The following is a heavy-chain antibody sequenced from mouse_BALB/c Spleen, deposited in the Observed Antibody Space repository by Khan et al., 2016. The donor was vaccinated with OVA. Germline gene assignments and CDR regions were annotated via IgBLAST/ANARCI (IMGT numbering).Heavy chain of an antibody. CDR3: AKDLSLFSAIDY. CDR1: GFALISYG. J-gene: IGHJ4*01. CDR2: IWRGGSA. V-gene: IGHV2-5*01. Sequence: QVQLKQSGPGLVQPSESLSLTCTVSGFALISYGVHWVRQSPGKGLEWLGVIWRGGSADYTAALMSRLSITKDNSKSQVFFKMDSLQADDTAIYYCAKDLSLFSAIDYWGLGTSVTVSS.